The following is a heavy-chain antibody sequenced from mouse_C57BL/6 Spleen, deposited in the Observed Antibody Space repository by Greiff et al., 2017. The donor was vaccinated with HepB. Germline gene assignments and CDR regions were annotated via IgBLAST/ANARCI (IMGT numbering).Heavy chain of an antibody. J-gene: IGHJ1*03. V-gene: IGHV5-6*01. CDR1: GFTFSSYG. CDR3: ARQSITTVVAWYFDV. Sequence: EVQGVESGGDLVKPGGSLKLSCAASGFTFSSYGMSWVRQTPDKRLEWVATISSGGSYTYYPDSVKGRFTISRDNAKNTLYLQMSSLKSEDTAMYYCARQSITTVVAWYFDVWGTGTTVTVSS. D-gene: IGHD1-1*01. CDR2: ISSGGSYT.